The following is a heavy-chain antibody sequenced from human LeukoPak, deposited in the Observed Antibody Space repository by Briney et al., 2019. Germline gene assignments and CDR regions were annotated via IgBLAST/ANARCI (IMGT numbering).Heavy chain of an antibody. J-gene: IGHJ4*02. CDR1: GFTFSSNA. V-gene: IGHV3-49*04. D-gene: IGHD3-22*01. CDR3: TTTQNYYDSSGYPQV. Sequence: AGGSLRLSCAASGFTFSSNAMTWVRQAPGKGLEWVGFIRSKAYGGTTEYAASVKGRFTISRDDSKSIAYLQMNSLKTEDTAVYYCTTTQNYYDSSGYPQVWGQGTLVTVSS. CDR2: IRSKAYGGTT.